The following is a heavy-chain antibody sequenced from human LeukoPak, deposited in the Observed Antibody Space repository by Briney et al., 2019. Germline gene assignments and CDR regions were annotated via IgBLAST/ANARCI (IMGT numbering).Heavy chain of an antibody. CDR1: GFPFISYT. CDR2: MSYDGSHK. Sequence: PGRSLRLSCVASGFPFISYTMHWVRQAPGKGLEWVAVMSYDGSHKFHADSVKGRFTISRDNSKNTVYLQVNRLRAEDTAIYYCARDVGGYAFDSWGQGTLVTVSS. J-gene: IGHJ4*02. V-gene: IGHV3-30*04. CDR3: ARDVGGYAFDS. D-gene: IGHD5-12*01.